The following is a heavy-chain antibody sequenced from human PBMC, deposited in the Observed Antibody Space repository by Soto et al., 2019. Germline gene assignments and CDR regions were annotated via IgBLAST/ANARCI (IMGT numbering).Heavy chain of an antibody. Sequence: PSETLSLTCTVSGGSISSGGYYWSWIRQHPGKGLEWIGYIYYSGSTYYNPSLKSRVTISVDTSKNQFSLKLSSVTAADTAVYYCAASMVRGFDPWGQGTLVTVSS. CDR3: AASMVRGFDP. D-gene: IGHD3-10*01. V-gene: IGHV4-31*03. CDR1: GGSISSGGYY. J-gene: IGHJ5*02. CDR2: IYYSGST.